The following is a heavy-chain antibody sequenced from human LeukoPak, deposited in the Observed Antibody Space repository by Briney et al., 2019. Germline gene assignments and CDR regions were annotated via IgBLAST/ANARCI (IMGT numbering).Heavy chain of an antibody. Sequence: ASVKVSCKASGYTFTSYYMHWVRQAPGQGLEWMGIINPSGGSAIYAQNFQGRVTMTRDTSTSTVYMELSSLRSEDTAVYYCATLVMIAGGFDYWGQGTLVTVSS. CDR1: GYTFTSYY. CDR2: INPSGGSA. CDR3: ATLVMIAGGFDY. J-gene: IGHJ4*02. V-gene: IGHV1-46*01. D-gene: IGHD3-22*01.